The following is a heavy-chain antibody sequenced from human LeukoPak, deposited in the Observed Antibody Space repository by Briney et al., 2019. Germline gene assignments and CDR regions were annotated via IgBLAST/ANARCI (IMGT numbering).Heavy chain of an antibody. CDR1: GFTFSSYG. D-gene: IGHD6-13*01. Sequence: GGSLRLSCAASGFTFSSYGMHWVRQAPGKGLEWVAFIRYDGSNKYYADSVKGRFTISRDNSKNTLYLQMNSLRAEDTAVYYCAKEEAAADSAEYFQHWGQGTLVTVSS. J-gene: IGHJ1*01. CDR2: IRYDGSNK. CDR3: AKEEAAADSAEYFQH. V-gene: IGHV3-30*02.